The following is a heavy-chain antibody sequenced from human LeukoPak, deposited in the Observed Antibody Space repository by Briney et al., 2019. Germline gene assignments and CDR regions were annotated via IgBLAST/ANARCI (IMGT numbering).Heavy chain of an antibody. J-gene: IGHJ6*02. CDR2: INPNSGGT. Sequence: GASVKVSCKASGYTFTGYYMHWVRQAPGQGLEWMGWINPNSGGTNYAQKFQGRVTMTRDTSISTAYMELGRLRSDDTAVYYCARGHSGSYWVYYYYGMDVWGQGTTVTVSS. V-gene: IGHV1-2*02. CDR1: GYTFTGYY. CDR3: ARGHSGSYWVYYYYGMDV. D-gene: IGHD1-26*01.